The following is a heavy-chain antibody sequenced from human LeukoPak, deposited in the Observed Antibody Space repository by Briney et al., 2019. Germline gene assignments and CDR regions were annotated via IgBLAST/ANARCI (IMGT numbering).Heavy chain of an antibody. CDR1: GGSISSYY. D-gene: IGHD6-19*01. V-gene: IGHV4-59*01. CDR2: IYSSGST. CDR3: ARSGGYSSPQNY. J-gene: IGHJ4*02. Sequence: SETLSLTCTVSGGSISSYYWSWIRQPPGKGLEWIGYIYSSGSTNYNSSLKSRVTISLDTSKNQFSLKLSSVTAADTVVYYCARSGGYSSPQNYWGQGTLVTVSS.